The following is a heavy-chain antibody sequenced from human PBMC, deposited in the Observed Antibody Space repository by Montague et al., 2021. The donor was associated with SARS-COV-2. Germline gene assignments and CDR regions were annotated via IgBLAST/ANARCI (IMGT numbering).Heavy chain of an antibody. D-gene: IGHD3-10*01. V-gene: IGHV4-34*01. CDR2: IHHGGST. CDR1: GGSFSTYS. J-gene: IGHJ6*03. CDR3: ARLRDGVVPSPILGVGPYYSYYYIDV. Sequence: SETLSLTCAVHGGSFSTYSWNWIRQPPGKGLEWIGEIHHGGSTNYNPSLKSRVTISADTSKNQFSLKLTSVAAADTAVYYCARLRDGVVPSPILGVGPYYSYYYIDVWGRGNTVTVSS.